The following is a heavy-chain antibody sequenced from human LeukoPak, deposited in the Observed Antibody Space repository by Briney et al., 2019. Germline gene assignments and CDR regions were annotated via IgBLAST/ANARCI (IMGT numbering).Heavy chain of an antibody. Sequence: GAAVTVSCKASGYTFTVYYMHWVRQAPGQGVEWMGWINPNSGGTNYAQKFQGRVTMTRDTSISTAYMELSRLRSDDTAVYYCARGTYFYYYYYYMGVWGKGTTVTVSS. CDR3: ARGTYFYYYYYYMGV. V-gene: IGHV1-2*02. J-gene: IGHJ6*03. D-gene: IGHD1-1*01. CDR1: GYTFTVYY. CDR2: INPNSGGT.